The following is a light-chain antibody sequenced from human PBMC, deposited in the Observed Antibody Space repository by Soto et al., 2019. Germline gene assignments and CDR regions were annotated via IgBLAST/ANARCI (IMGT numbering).Light chain of an antibody. CDR3: QQSYSTLIT. V-gene: IGKV1-39*01. J-gene: IGKJ5*01. Sequence: DIQITHSTSCLSASVGDRVTITCRASQSISSYLNWYQQKPGKAPKLLIYAASSLQSGVPSRFSGSGSGTDFTLTISSLQPEDFATYYCQQSYSTLITFGQGTRLEVK. CDR2: AAS. CDR1: QSISSY.